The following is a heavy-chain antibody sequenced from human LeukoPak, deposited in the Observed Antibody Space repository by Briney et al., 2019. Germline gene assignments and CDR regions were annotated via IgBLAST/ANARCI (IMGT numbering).Heavy chain of an antibody. CDR3: AKVRGSGSYYNRYYFDY. V-gene: IGHV3-23*01. CDR2: ISGSGGST. CDR1: GFTFSSYS. D-gene: IGHD3-10*01. J-gene: IGHJ4*02. Sequence: GGSLRLSCAASGFTFSSYSMNWVRQAPGKGLEWVSAISGSGGSTYYADSVKGRFTISRDNSKNTPYLQMNSQRAEDTAVYYCAKVRGSGSYYNRYYFDYWGQGTLVTVSS.